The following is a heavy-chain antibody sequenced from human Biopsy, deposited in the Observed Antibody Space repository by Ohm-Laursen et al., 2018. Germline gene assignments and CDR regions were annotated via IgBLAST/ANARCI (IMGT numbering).Heavy chain of an antibody. Sequence: TLSLTCAVNGESSSGYFWNWIRQPPGKGLEWIGEINQSGSTKYNPSLKRRATLSADASNSQFSLRLTSVTAADAAIYYCARGSGYFKLDVWGQGTTVTVSS. CDR2: INQSGST. CDR1: GESSSGYF. CDR3: ARGSGYFKLDV. D-gene: IGHD5-12*01. J-gene: IGHJ6*02. V-gene: IGHV4-34*01.